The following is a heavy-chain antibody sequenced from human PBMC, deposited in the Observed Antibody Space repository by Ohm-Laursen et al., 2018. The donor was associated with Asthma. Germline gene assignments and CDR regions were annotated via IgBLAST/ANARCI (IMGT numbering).Heavy chain of an antibody. D-gene: IGHD1-26*01. Sequence: SLRLSCTASGFTFSNYAMCWVRQAPGKGLEWVSGITYDGEATFYADSVKGRFTISRDNSKNTLSLQMNSLRAEDTALYYCARIGPEWELPGREYSLHHWGEGTLVTVSS. CDR1: GFTFSNYA. CDR2: ITYDGEAT. J-gene: IGHJ1*01. CDR3: ARIGPEWELPGREYSLHH. V-gene: IGHV3-23*01.